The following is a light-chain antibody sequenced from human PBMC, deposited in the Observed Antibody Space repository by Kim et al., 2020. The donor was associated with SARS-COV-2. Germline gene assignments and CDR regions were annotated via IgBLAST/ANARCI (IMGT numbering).Light chain of an antibody. Sequence: AVVGDRVTITCRASQNIDSWVAWYQHKPGSAPKFLIFKASSLESGVPSRFSGSGSGTEFTLTISSLQPDDFATYYCQQYKSYFLTFGGGTKVDIK. J-gene: IGKJ4*01. CDR3: QQYKSYFLT. CDR2: KAS. V-gene: IGKV1-5*03. CDR1: QNIDSW.